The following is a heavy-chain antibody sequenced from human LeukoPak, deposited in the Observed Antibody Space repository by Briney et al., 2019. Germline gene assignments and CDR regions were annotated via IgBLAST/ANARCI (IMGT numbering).Heavy chain of an antibody. Sequence: SETLSLTCTVSGGSISGYYWSWVRQPPGKGLESIGYINYSGRTNYSPSLKSRVTISVDTSKNQFSLELTSVTDADTAVYYCARGYTTFYVWGRGTTVTVSS. V-gene: IGHV4-59*01. CDR1: GGSISGYY. J-gene: IGHJ6*02. D-gene: IGHD5-12*01. CDR3: ARGYTTFYV. CDR2: INYSGRT.